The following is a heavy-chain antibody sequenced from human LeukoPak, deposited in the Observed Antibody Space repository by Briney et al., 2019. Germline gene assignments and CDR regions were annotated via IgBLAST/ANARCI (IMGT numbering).Heavy chain of an antibody. V-gene: IGHV3-53*01. CDR3: ARDSLFNWNDGAFDI. CDR2: IYSGGST. Sequence: GGSLRLSCAASGLSVRRIYVSWPRHSPGEALVWLTDIYSGGSTYYADSVKGRFTISRDNSKNTLYLQMNSLRAEDTAVYYCARDSLFNWNDGAFDIWGQGTMVTVSS. J-gene: IGHJ3*02. D-gene: IGHD1-20*01. CDR1: GLSVRRIY.